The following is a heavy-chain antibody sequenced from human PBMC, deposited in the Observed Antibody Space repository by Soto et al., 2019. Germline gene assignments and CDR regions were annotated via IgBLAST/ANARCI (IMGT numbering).Heavy chain of an antibody. CDR1: GYRVTHYV. Sequence: ASVKVSCKASGYRVTHYVIHWVRQAPGQRLEWMGWINAGNGNTKYSQKFQGRVTITRDTSASTAYMELSSLRSEDTAVYYCARDESYYYDSSGLDWGQGTLVTVSS. V-gene: IGHV1-3*01. D-gene: IGHD3-22*01. CDR3: ARDESYYYDSSGLD. J-gene: IGHJ4*02. CDR2: INAGNGNT.